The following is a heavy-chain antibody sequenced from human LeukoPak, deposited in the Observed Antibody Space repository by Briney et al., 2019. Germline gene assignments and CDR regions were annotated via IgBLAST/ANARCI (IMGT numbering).Heavy chain of an antibody. CDR3: ARHLRVGRIAPFDF. CDR2: IYPGDSDT. CDR1: GYWFTSYW. D-gene: IGHD1-26*01. V-gene: IGHV5-51*01. J-gene: IGHJ4*02. Sequence: GESLKISCEGSGYWFTSYWIGWVRQMPGKGLEWMGVIYPGDSDTIYSPSFQVQVTISVDKSMRPAYLQWSSLKASDTAIYYCARHLRVGRIAPFDFWGQGTLVTVSS.